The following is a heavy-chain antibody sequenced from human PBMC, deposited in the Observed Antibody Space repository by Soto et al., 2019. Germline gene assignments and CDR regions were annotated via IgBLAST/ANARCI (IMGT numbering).Heavy chain of an antibody. Sequence: PGESLKISCKGSGYSFTSYWIGWVRQMPGKGLEWMGIIYPGDSDTRYSPSFQGQVTISADKSISTAYLQWSSLKASDTAMYYCARLPIVVVPAANTYYYYYYGMDVWGHGTTVTVSS. CDR3: ARLPIVVVPAANTYYYYYYGMDV. J-gene: IGHJ6*02. V-gene: IGHV5-51*01. CDR1: GYSFTSYW. D-gene: IGHD2-2*01. CDR2: IYPGDSDT.